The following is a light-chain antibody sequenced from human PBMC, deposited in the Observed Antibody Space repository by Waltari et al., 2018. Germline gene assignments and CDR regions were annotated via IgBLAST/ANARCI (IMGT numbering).Light chain of an antibody. J-gene: IGKJ4*01. CDR3: QQYNSYP. V-gene: IGKV1-16*02. Sequence: IQMTQSPSSLSASVGNRDTITCRASQCISNYLAWFQQKPGKDPKSLIYAASSLQSGVPSKFSGSGSGTDFTLTISSLQPEDFATYYCQQYNSYPFGGGTKVEIK. CDR2: AAS. CDR1: QCISNY.